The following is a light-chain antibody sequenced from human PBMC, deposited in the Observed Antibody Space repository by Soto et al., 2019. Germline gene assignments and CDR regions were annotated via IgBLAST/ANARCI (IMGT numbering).Light chain of an antibody. Sequence: QSVLTQPASVSGSPGQSITISCTGTSGDIGSYNYVSWYQQHPGKAPKLMIYEVSNRPSGVSNRFSGSKSGNTASLTISGLQAEDEADYYCSSSTSSTTLEVFGTGTKVTVL. CDR2: EVS. V-gene: IGLV2-14*01. CDR3: SSSTSSTTLEV. CDR1: SGDIGSYNY. J-gene: IGLJ1*01.